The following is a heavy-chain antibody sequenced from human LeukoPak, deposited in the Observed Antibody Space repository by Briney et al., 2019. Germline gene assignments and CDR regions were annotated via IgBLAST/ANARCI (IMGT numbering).Heavy chain of an antibody. D-gene: IGHD3-22*01. V-gene: IGHV3-23*01. Sequence: PGGSLRLSCAASRFTFSSYAMIWVRQAPGKGLEWVSGISGSGGSTYYADSVKGRFTISRDNSKNTLYLQMNSLRAEDTAVYYCAKGWTDYDSSGHAFNYWGQGTLVTVSS. CDR2: ISGSGGST. CDR3: AKGWTDYDSSGHAFNY. CDR1: RFTFSSYA. J-gene: IGHJ4*02.